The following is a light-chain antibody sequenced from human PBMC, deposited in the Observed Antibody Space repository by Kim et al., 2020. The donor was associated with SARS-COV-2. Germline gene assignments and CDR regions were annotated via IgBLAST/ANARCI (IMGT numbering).Light chain of an antibody. CDR3: QKYNSAPWT. CDR1: QDINNY. Sequence: DIQMIQSPSSLSASVGDRVTITCRASQDINNYLAWYQQKPGTAPKLLVYGVSTLRSGVPSRFSGSGSAPDFTLTITSLQPEDVATYYCQKYNSAPWTFGQGTKVDIK. CDR2: GVS. J-gene: IGKJ1*01. V-gene: IGKV1-27*01.